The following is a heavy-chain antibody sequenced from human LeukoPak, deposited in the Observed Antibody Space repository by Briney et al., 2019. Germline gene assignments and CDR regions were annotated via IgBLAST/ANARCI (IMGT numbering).Heavy chain of an antibody. V-gene: IGHV3-74*01. Sequence: GALRLSCAASGFTFSRYWMHWVRQAPGEGLLWVSRINSDGSSTYYADSVKGRFTTSRDNAKNALHLQMNSLTAADTAVYYCVLDLFSSFAFDIWGQGTMVTVSS. D-gene: IGHD3/OR15-3a*01. J-gene: IGHJ3*02. CDR2: INSDGSST. CDR3: VLDLFSSFAFDI. CDR1: GFTFSRYW.